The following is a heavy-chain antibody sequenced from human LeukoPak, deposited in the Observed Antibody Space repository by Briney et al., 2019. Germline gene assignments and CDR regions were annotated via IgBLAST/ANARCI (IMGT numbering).Heavy chain of an antibody. CDR1: GFTFSSYS. Sequence: GGSLRLSCAASGFTFSSYSMNWVRQAPGKGLEWVSSISSSSSYVYYADSVKGRFTISRDNAKNSLYLQMNSLRAEDTAVYYCARRIAVAGTLWHFDYWGQGTLVTVSS. CDR2: ISSSSSYV. D-gene: IGHD6-19*01. J-gene: IGHJ4*02. CDR3: ARRIAVAGTLWHFDY. V-gene: IGHV3-21*01.